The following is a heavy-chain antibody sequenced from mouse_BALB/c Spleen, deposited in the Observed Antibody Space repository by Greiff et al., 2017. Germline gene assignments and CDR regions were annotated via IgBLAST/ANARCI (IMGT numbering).Heavy chain of an antibody. CDR3: ARDGDYYGTYFDY. Sequence: EVHLVESGGGLVQPGGSLKLSCAASGFTFSSYGMSWVRQTPDKRLELVATINSNGGSTYYPDSVKGRFTISRDNAKNTLYLQMSSLKSEDTAMYYCARDGDYYGTYFDYWGQGTTLTVSS. V-gene: IGHV5-6-3*01. CDR2: INSNGGST. CDR1: GFTFSSYG. D-gene: IGHD1-1*01. J-gene: IGHJ2*01.